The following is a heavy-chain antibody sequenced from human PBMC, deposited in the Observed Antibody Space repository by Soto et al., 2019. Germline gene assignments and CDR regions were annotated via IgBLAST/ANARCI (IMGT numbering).Heavy chain of an antibody. D-gene: IGHD1-26*01. CDR3: ASGLGAGDYYYYMDV. CDR2: INSDGSST. CDR1: GFTFSSYW. Sequence: GGSLRLSCAASGFTFSSYWMHWVRQAPGKGLVWVSRINSDGSSTSYADSVKGRFTISRDNAKNTLYLQMNSLRAEDTAVYYCASGLGAGDYYYYMDVWGKGTTVTVSS. V-gene: IGHV3-74*01. J-gene: IGHJ6*03.